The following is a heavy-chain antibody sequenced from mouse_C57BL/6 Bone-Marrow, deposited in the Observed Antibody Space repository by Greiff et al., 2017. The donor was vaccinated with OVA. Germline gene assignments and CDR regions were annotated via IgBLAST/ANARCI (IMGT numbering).Heavy chain of an antibody. Sequence: EVKLMESGGGLVQPGGSLKLSCAASGFTFSDYYMYWVRQTPEKRLEWVAYISNGGGSTYYPDTVKGRFTISRDNAKNTLYLQMSRLKSEDTAMYYCARPLYYDYEPPWFAYWGQGTLVTVSA. D-gene: IGHD2-4*01. CDR1: GFTFSDYY. V-gene: IGHV5-12*01. J-gene: IGHJ3*01. CDR3: ARPLYYDYEPPWFAY. CDR2: ISNGGGST.